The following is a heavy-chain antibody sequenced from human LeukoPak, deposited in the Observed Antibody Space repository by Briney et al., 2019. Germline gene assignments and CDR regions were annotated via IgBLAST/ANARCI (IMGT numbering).Heavy chain of an antibody. CDR1: GFTLSSYA. D-gene: IGHD2-21*01. V-gene: IGHV3-23*01. Sequence: GGSLRLSCAASGFTLSSYAMSWGRQAPGEGLEWGSAISVSGNTYHADSVKGRFTISRNTSKNTLYLQMNRMRAEDAAVYYCAKAPVTTCSGAYCYPFDSWGQGTLVTVSS. CDR2: ISVSGNT. CDR3: AKAPVTTCSGAYCYPFDS. J-gene: IGHJ4*02.